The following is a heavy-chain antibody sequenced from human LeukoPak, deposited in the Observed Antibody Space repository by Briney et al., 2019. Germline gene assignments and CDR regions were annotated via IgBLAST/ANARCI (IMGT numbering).Heavy chain of an antibody. V-gene: IGHV4-59*01. CDR2: IYYSGST. CDR3: ARENYDFWSGYLFD. CDR1: GGSISSYY. Sequence: SETLSLTCTVSGGSISSYYWSWIRQPPGKGLEWIGYIYYSGSTNYNPSLKSRVTISVDTSKSQFSLKLSSVTAADTAVYYCARENYDFWSGYLFDWGQGTLVTVSS. J-gene: IGHJ4*02. D-gene: IGHD3-3*01.